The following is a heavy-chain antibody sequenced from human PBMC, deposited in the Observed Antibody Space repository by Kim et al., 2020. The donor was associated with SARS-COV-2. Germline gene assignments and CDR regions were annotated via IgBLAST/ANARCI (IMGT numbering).Heavy chain of an antibody. J-gene: IGHJ6*02. V-gene: IGHV3-73*01. Sequence: GGSLKLTCSTFGFKFNDATIHWVRQASGKGLEWVGRIRTKNNNDATAYAESVKGRFAISRDDSKATAYLQLNTLKIEDTATYFCCSGLSPYFYYGMDVWGQGTTGTVSS. CDR2: IRTKNNNDAT. CDR3: CSGLSPYFYYGMDV. D-gene: IGHD6-19*01. CDR1: GFKFNDAT.